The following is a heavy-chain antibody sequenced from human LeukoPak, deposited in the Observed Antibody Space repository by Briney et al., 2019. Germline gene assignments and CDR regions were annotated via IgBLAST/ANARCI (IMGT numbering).Heavy chain of an antibody. CDR1: GYTFTSYG. V-gene: IGHV1-18*01. CDR2: ISAYNGNT. CDR3: ARAPRAGSSGYKGAFDI. D-gene: IGHD3-22*01. J-gene: IGHJ3*02. Sequence: APVKVSCKASGYTFTSYGISWVRQAPGQGLEWMGWISAYNGNTNYAQKLQGRVTMTTDTSTSTAYMELRSLRSDDTAVYYCARAPRAGSSGYKGAFDIWGQGTMVTVSS.